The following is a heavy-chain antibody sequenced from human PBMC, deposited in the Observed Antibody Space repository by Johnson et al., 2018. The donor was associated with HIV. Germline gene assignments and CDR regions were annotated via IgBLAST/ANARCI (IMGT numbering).Heavy chain of an antibody. D-gene: IGHD6-13*01. CDR3: ARGLDSGSSWFGAFDI. CDR2: ISYDGSNK. CDR1: GFTFSSYA. V-gene: IGHV3-30-3*01. Sequence: QMLLVESGGGVVQPGRSLRLSCAASGFTFSSYAMHWVRQAPGKGLEWVAVISYDGSNKYYADSVKGRFTISRDNSKNTLYLQMNSLRAEDTAVYYCARGLDSGSSWFGAFDIWGQGTMVTVSS. J-gene: IGHJ3*02.